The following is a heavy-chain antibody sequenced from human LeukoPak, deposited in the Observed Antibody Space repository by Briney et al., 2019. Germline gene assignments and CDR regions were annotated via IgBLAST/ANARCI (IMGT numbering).Heavy chain of an antibody. V-gene: IGHV4-59*01. CDR1: GASISNYY. D-gene: IGHD3-10*01. J-gene: IGHJ4*02. CDR2: IPNNGSA. CDR3: ARDALRGYYGSGSYYFDY. Sequence: SETLSLTCTVSGASISNYYWSWIRQPPGKGLEWIGYIPNNGSANYNPSLKSRVTMSEDSSKNQFSLKLSSVTAADTAVYYCARDALRGYYGSGSYYFDYWGQGILVTVSS.